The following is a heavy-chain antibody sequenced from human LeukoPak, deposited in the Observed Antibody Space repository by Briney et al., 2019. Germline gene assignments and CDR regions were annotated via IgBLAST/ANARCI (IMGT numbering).Heavy chain of an antibody. V-gene: IGHV3-53*01. CDR1: GLTVSSNY. CDR3: ARDPYCSGGSCYSGGWFDP. Sequence: PGGSLRLSCAASGLTVSSNYMSWVRQAPGKGLEWVSVIYSGGSTYYADSVKGRFTISRDNSKNTLYLQMNSLRAEDTAVYYCARDPYCSGGSCYSGGWFDPWGQGTLVTVSS. J-gene: IGHJ5*02. D-gene: IGHD2-15*01. CDR2: IYSGGST.